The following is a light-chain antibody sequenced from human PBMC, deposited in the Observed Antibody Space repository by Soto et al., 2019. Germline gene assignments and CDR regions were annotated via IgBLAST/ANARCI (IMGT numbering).Light chain of an antibody. CDR2: AAS. J-gene: IGKJ4*01. Sequence: DIQLTQSPSFLSASVGDRVTITCRASQVISSDLAWYQQKPGKAPKLLIYAASTLQGGVSSRFSGSGSGTEFTLTISSLQPEDFATYYCQQLNTYPLTFGGGTKVDIK. V-gene: IGKV1-9*01. CDR3: QQLNTYPLT. CDR1: QVISSD.